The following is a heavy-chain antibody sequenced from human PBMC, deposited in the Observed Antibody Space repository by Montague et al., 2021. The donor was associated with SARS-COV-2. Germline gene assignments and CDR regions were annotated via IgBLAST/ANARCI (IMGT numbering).Heavy chain of an antibody. CDR1: GGSLSGHS. V-gene: IGHV4-34*01. D-gene: IGHD3-3*01. CDR2: IGHTGSF. CDR3: ARGGTERSTTFGVVFFPLLDS. J-gene: IGHJ4*02. Sequence: LRLSCAVYGGSLSGHSWSWVRQAPEKGLEWIGDIGHTGSFKYNPSLKSRVTMSIDAAKDQFSLRMTSVTAADTSIYYCARGGTERSTTFGVVFFPLLDSWGQGTLVTVSS.